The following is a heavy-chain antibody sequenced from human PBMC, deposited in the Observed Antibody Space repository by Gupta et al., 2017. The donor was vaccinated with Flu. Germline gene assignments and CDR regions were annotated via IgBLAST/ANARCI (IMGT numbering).Heavy chain of an antibody. D-gene: IGHD3-9*01. V-gene: IGHV3-48*03. CDR2: ISGRGNTI. J-gene: IGHJ6*02. CDR1: GFIFRTHA. CDR3: ASHIRHFEPYFYAMDV. Sequence: EVQLVESGGGLVQPGGSLRLSCAGSGFIFRTHAMHWVRAAPGKGLEWISYISGRGNTIYYADSVRGRFTISRYNVKNTLYLQMNSLRAEDTAVYHCASHIRHFEPYFYAMDVWGQGTTATVSS.